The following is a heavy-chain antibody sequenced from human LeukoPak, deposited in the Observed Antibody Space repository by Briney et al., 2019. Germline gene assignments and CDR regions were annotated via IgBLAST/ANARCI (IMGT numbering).Heavy chain of an antibody. V-gene: IGHV4-34*01. Sequence: SETLSLTCAVYGGSFSGYYWSWIRQPPGKGLEWIGEINHSGSTNYNPSLKSRVTISVDTSKNQFSLILSSVTAADTAVYYCAGGGDSSGYYYPVFDYWGQGTLVTVSS. CDR2: INHSGST. CDR3: AGGGDSSGYYYPVFDY. CDR1: GGSFSGYY. D-gene: IGHD3-22*01. J-gene: IGHJ4*02.